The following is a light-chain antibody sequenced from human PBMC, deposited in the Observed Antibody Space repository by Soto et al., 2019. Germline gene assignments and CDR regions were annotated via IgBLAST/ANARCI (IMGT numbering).Light chain of an antibody. J-gene: IGKJ5*01. Sequence: ESVVTQSPGTLSLSPGERATLSCRASQSVSSSYIAWCQQKPGQAPRFLIYGASGRATGIPGRFSGSGSGTDFTLTVSRLEPEDFAVYYCQQYGPSPPITFGQGTRLEIK. CDR2: GAS. CDR3: QQYGPSPPIT. CDR1: QSVSSSY. V-gene: IGKV3-20*01.